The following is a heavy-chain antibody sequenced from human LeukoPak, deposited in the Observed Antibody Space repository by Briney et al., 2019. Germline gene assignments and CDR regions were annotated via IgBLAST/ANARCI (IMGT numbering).Heavy chain of an antibody. J-gene: IGHJ5*02. Sequence: ASVKVSCKTSGYTFSNSGLHWVRQAPGQSLEWMGWINAGNGNRKYSQKFQDRLTITRDTSASTVYTELNSLKSEDTAMYFCVRGRGLIGTSRFDPWGQGTLVIVSS. V-gene: IGHV1-3*01. D-gene: IGHD3-10*01. CDR2: INAGNGNR. CDR3: VRGRGLIGTSRFDP. CDR1: GYTFSNSG.